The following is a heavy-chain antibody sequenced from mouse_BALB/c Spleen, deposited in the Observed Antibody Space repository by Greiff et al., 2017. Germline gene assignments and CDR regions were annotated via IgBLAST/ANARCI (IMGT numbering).Heavy chain of an antibody. CDR2: IDPANGNT. V-gene: IGHV14-3*02. Sequence: EVKLVESGAELVKPGASVKLSCTASGFNIKDTYMHWVKQRPEQGLEWIGRIDPANGNTKYDPKFQGKATITADTSSNTAYLQLSSLTSEDTAVYYCARNYGYDGAWFAYWGQGTLVTVSA. CDR1: GFNIKDTY. CDR3: ARNYGYDGAWFAY. J-gene: IGHJ3*01. D-gene: IGHD2-2*01.